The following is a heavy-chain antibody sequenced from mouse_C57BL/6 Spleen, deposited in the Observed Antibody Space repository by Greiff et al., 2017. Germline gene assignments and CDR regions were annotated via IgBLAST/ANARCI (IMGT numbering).Heavy chain of an antibody. Sequence: EVQLQESGGDLVKPGGSLKLSCAASGFTFSSYGMSWVRQTPDKRLEWVATISSGGSYTYYPDSVKGRFTISRDNAKNTLYLQMSSLKSEDTAMYYCARHEGYQYYFDYWGQGTTLTVSS. V-gene: IGHV5-6*01. CDR1: GFTFSSYG. CDR2: ISSGGSYT. D-gene: IGHD5-1-1*01. CDR3: ARHEGYQYYFDY. J-gene: IGHJ2*01.